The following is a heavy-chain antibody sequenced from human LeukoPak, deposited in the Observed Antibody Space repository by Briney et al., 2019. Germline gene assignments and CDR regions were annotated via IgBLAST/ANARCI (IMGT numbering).Heavy chain of an antibody. CDR3: ALAHCSRTNCFYYYMDV. CDR1: GASISSNY. J-gene: IGHJ6*03. D-gene: IGHD2-2*01. CDR2: IYYSQTT. Sequence: TSETLSLTCSVSGASISSNYWTWIRQPPGKGLEWIGNIYYSQTTNYNPSLKSRVTISVDQSKKQFSLNLISVPAADTAVYFCALAHCSRTNCFYYYMDVWGKGTTVTVSS. V-gene: IGHV4-59*01.